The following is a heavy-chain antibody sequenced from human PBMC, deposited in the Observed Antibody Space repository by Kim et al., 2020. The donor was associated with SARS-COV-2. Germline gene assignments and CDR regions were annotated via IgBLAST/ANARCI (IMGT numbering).Heavy chain of an antibody. CDR1: GFTFSKSW. CDR3: ATDRASV. J-gene: IGHJ6*02. V-gene: IGHV3-7*03. CDR2: IRQDGSDE. Sequence: GGSLRLSCAASGFTFSKSWMSWVRQAPGKGLDWVAKIRQDGSDEFYADSVKGRFTISRDNAKNSLYLQMNSLRAEDTAVYYCATDRASVWGQGTMVTVCS.